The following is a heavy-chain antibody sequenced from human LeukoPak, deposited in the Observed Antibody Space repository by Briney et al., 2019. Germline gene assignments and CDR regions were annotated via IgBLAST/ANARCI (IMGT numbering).Heavy chain of an antibody. Sequence: GGSLRLSCAASGFTVSSYGMTWVRQAPGKGLEWVSSFSGSGGGTYYADSVKGRFTISRGNSKNTLYLQMNSLRAEDTAVYYCARVVPPTDYGSGSYFWDPYYFDYWGQGTLVTVSS. CDR1: GFTVSSYG. D-gene: IGHD3-10*01. J-gene: IGHJ4*02. CDR2: FSGSGGGT. V-gene: IGHV3-23*01. CDR3: ARVVPPTDYGSGSYFWDPYYFDY.